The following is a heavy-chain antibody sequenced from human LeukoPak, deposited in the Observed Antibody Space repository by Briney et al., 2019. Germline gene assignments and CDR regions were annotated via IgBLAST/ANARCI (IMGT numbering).Heavy chain of an antibody. D-gene: IGHD3-10*01. CDR1: GFTVSSNY. V-gene: IGHV3-66*02. J-gene: IGHJ6*03. CDR2: IYSGGST. CDR3: ARSRRGYYYYMDV. Sequence: GGSLRLSCAASGFTVSSNYMSWVRQAPGKGLEWVSVIYSGGSTYYADSVKGRSTISRDNSKNTLYLQMNSLRAEDTAVYYCARSRRGYYYYMDVWGKGTTVTVSS.